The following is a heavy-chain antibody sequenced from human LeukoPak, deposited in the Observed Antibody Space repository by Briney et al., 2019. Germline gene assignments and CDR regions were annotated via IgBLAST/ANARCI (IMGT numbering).Heavy chain of an antibody. CDR3: ARCMYYDFWSGQNYYYYHMDV. Sequence: SVKVSCKASGGTFSSYAISWVRQAPGQGLEWMGGIIPIFGTANYAQKFQGRVTITADESTSTAYMELSSLRSEDTAVYYCARCMYYDFWSGQNYYYYHMDVWGKGTTVSVSS. CDR1: GGTFSSYA. D-gene: IGHD3-3*01. CDR2: IIPIFGTA. J-gene: IGHJ6*03. V-gene: IGHV1-69*01.